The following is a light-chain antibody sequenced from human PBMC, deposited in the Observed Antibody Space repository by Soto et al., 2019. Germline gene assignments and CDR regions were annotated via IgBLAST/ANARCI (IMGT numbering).Light chain of an antibody. J-gene: IGLJ2*01. Sequence: QSVLTQSPSASGTPGQRVTISCSGSSSNVGSNTVDWYQQLPGTAPKLLIYHNNQRPSGVPDRLSGSKSGTSASLAISGLQSEDEADYYCAAWDDSRNAVVFGGGTKVTVL. CDR2: HNN. CDR1: SSNVGSNT. V-gene: IGLV1-44*01. CDR3: AAWDDSRNAVV.